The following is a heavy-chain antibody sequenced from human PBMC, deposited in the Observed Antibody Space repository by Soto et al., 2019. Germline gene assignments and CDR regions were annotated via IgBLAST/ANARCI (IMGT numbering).Heavy chain of an antibody. CDR2: IIPIFGTA. CDR3: ARDFMREWELLIRWRAREHYYYGMDV. Sequence: GASVKVSCKASGGTFSSYAISWVRQAPGQGLEWMGGIIPIFGTANYAQKFQGRVTITADESTSTAYMELSSLRSEDTAVYYYARDFMREWELLIRWRAREHYYYGMDVWGQGTTVTVSS. J-gene: IGHJ6*01. D-gene: IGHD1-26*01. V-gene: IGHV1-69*13. CDR1: GGTFSSYA.